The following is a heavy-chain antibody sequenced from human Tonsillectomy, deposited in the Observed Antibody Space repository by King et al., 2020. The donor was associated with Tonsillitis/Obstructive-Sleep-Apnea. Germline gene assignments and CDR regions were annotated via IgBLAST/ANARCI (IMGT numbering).Heavy chain of an antibody. D-gene: IGHD2-15*01. CDR3: ARSGADCSGGSCYPAGFDY. J-gene: IGHJ4*02. V-gene: IGHV5-51*01. CDR2: IYPGDSDT. Sequence: QLVQSGAEVKKPGESLKISCKGSGYSFTSYWIAWVRQMPGKGLEWMGIIYPGDSDTNYSPSFQGQVTISADKSISTAYLQWSSLKAAETAMYYCARSGADCSGGSCYPAGFDYWGQGTLVTVSS. CDR1: GYSFTSYW.